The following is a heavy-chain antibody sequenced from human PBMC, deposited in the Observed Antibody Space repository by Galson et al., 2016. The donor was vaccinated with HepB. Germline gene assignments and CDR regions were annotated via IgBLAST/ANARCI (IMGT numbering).Heavy chain of an antibody. Sequence: SLRLSCAASGFTFSDHAMSWFRQAPGKGLEWVGFISSNAYGGTTEFAASVKDRFTISRDDSKSIAYLQMNSLKIEDTAMYYCTDGGGIAAAARGLNHWGQGTLVTVSS. V-gene: IGHV3-49*03. CDR3: TDGGGIAAAARGLNH. J-gene: IGHJ5*02. CDR1: GFTFSDHA. D-gene: IGHD6-13*01. CDR2: ISSNAYGGTT.